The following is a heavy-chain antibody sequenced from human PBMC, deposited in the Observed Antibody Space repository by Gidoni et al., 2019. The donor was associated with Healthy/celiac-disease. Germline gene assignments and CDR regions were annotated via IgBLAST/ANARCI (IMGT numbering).Heavy chain of an antibody. Sequence: QVQLVESGGGVVQPGRSLRLSCPASGFTFSSYGMHWVRQAPGKGLEGVAVIWYDGSNKYYADSVKGRFTISRDNSKNTLYLQMNSLRAEDTAVYYCARDLEYSSSFDFDYWGQGTLVTVSS. CDR2: IWYDGSNK. D-gene: IGHD6-13*01. V-gene: IGHV3-33*01. J-gene: IGHJ4*02. CDR3: ARDLEYSSSFDFDY. CDR1: GFTFSSYG.